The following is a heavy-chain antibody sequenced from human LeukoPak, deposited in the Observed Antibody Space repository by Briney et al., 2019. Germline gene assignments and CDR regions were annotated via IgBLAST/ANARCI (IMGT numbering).Heavy chain of an antibody. CDR3: AKVRRPGGFDY. J-gene: IGHJ4*02. CDR2: ISGSGGST. D-gene: IGHD3-10*01. CDR1: GFIFSTYW. Sequence: GGSLRLSCAASGFIFSTYWMNWVRQAPGKGLEWVSAISGSGGSTYYADPVKGRFTISRDNSKNTLYLQMNSLRAEDTAAYYCAKVRRPGGFDYWGQGTLVTVSS. V-gene: IGHV3-23*01.